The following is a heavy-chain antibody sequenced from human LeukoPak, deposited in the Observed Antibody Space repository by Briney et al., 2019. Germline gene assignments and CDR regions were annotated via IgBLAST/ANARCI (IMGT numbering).Heavy chain of an antibody. V-gene: IGHV1-69*06. CDR2: IIPIFGTA. CDR3: ARIIISGSNWFDP. J-gene: IGHJ5*02. Sequence: SVKVSCKASGGTFSSYAISWVRQAPGQGLEWMGGIIPIFGTANYAQKFQGRVTITADKSTSTAYMELSSLRSEDTAVYYCARIIISGSNWFDPWGQGTLVTVPS. CDR1: GGTFSSYA. D-gene: IGHD1-26*01.